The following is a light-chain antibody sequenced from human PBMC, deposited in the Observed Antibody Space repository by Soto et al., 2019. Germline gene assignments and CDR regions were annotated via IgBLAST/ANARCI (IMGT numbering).Light chain of an antibody. CDR2: STY. Sequence: QTVVTQEPPFSVSPGETVTLTCGLTSGSVSMNNYPSWFQQTPGQPPRTLIHSTYTRPSGVPDRFSGSVLGNKAALTITGAEADDESNYYCALYMPSGISVVGGGTKVTVL. CDR3: ALYMPSGISV. J-gene: IGLJ3*02. V-gene: IGLV8-61*01. CDR1: SGSVSMNNY.